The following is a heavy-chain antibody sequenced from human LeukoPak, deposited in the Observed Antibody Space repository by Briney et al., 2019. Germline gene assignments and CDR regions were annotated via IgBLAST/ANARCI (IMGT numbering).Heavy chain of an antibody. CDR1: GFTFSSYA. J-gene: IGHJ4*02. D-gene: IGHD6-13*01. V-gene: IGHV3-11*04. CDR2: ISSSGSTI. Sequence: GGSLRLSCAASGFTFSSYAMSWIRQAPGKGLEWVSYISSSGSTIYYADSVKGRFTISRDNAKNSLYLQMNSLRAEDTAVYYCARLGIAAPHFDYWGQGTLVTVSS. CDR3: ARLGIAAPHFDY.